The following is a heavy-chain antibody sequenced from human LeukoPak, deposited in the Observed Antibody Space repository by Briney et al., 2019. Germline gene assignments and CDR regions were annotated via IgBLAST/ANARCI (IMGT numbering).Heavy chain of an antibody. CDR2: LSKSGNT. J-gene: IGHJ3*02. CDR3: ARARYVNSCYAFDI. Sequence: SETLSLTCTVSGGSISSYYWSWIRLPPGKGLEWIGYLSKSGNTNYSPSLKSRVTIFGDTSKNQFFLNLSSVTAADTAVYYCARARYVNSCYAFDIWGQGTLVTVSS. D-gene: IGHD2-2*01. CDR1: GGSISSYY. V-gene: IGHV4-59*01.